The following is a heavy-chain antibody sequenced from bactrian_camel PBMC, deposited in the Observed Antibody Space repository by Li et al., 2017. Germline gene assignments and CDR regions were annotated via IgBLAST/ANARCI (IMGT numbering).Heavy chain of an antibody. CDR3: AADFGACPLAVLYDY. D-gene: IGHD1*01. CDR1: GIALREHC. J-gene: IGHJ4*01. V-gene: IGHV3S53*01. CDR2: LTTDDTT. Sequence: VQLVESGGGSVQSEGSLRLSCSASGIALREHCLAWFRQAPGMERERVARLTTDDTTTYLHSVKGRFTISRDNAKNTFNLDMNSLRPEDTAMYTCAADFGACPLAVLYDYWGQGTQVTVS.